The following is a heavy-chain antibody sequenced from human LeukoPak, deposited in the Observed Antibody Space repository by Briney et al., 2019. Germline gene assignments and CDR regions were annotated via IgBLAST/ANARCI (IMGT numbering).Heavy chain of an antibody. Sequence: GGSLRLSCAVSGFTFSRYSMNWVRQAPGKGLEWVSSISSSSSYIYYADSVKGRFTISRDNAKNALYLQMNSLRAEDTAVYYCARAPATNEWRCMDYWGQGTMVTVSS. CDR2: ISSSSSYI. CDR3: ARAPATNEWRCMDY. V-gene: IGHV3-21*01. D-gene: IGHD2-8*02. J-gene: IGHJ4*02. CDR1: GFTFSRYS.